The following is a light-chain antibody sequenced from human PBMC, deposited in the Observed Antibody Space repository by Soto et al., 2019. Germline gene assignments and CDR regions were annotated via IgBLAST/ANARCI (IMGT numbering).Light chain of an antibody. J-gene: IGKJ4*01. Sequence: DIQMTQSPSPLSASVGDRASITCRASQSISSWLAWYQQKPGKAPNLRIYKASSLESGVPSRFGGSGSGTEFTLTISSLQPDEFATYYCQQYNSYPLTFGGGTKVVIK. V-gene: IGKV1-5*03. CDR1: QSISSW. CDR2: KAS. CDR3: QQYNSYPLT.